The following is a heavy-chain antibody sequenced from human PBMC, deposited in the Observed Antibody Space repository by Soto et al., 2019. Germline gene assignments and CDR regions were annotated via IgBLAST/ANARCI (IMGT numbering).Heavy chain of an antibody. CDR1: GGSISSGGYY. CDR2: IYYSGST. Sequence: SETLSLTCTVSGGSISSGGYYWSWIRQHPGKDLEWIGYIYYSGSTYYNPSLKSRVTISVDTSKNQFSLKLSSVTAADTAVYYCARLVGYDILTGYYHFDYWGQGTLVTVSS. CDR3: ARLVGYDILTGYYHFDY. V-gene: IGHV4-31*03. J-gene: IGHJ4*02. D-gene: IGHD3-9*01.